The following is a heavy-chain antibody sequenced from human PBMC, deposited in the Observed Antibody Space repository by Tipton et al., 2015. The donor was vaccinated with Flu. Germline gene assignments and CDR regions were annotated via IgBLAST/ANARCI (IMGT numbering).Heavy chain of an antibody. V-gene: IGHV4-38-2*02. CDR1: GDSIGSRYF. J-gene: IGHJ6*02. D-gene: IGHD3-3*01. Sequence: TLSLTCSVSGDSIGSRYFWGWIRQPPGKGLEWIGNVHQTGSTYYNPSLRSRVTIAVDRPKNQFSLRLTSVTAADTAVYYCARDHPPSITVLGEITDYFGMDVWGQGTTVTVSS. CDR2: VHQTGST. CDR3: ARDHPPSITVLGEITDYFGMDV.